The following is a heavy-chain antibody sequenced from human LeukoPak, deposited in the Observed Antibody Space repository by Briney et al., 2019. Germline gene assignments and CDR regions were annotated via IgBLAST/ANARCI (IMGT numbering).Heavy chain of an antibody. CDR2: ISAYDDNT. Sequence: GASVKVSCKASGYTFTSYGISWVRQAPGQGLEWMGWISAYDDNTKYSQRFQGRVTITRDASASTAYMDLSSLRSEDTAVYYCARAPGSGSYSAFDYWGQGTLVTVSS. CDR3: ARAPGSGSYSAFDY. J-gene: IGHJ4*02. D-gene: IGHD1-26*01. CDR1: GYTFTSYG. V-gene: IGHV1-18*01.